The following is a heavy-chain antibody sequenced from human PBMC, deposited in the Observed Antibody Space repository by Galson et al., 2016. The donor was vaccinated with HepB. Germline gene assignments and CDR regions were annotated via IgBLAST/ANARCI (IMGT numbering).Heavy chain of an antibody. CDR3: ARGDSSGYYYFDY. D-gene: IGHD3-22*01. V-gene: IGHV3-30*04. CDR2: ISYDGSNK. CDR1: GFTFSTYA. Sequence: LRLSCAASGFTFSTYAMHWVRQAPGKGLEWVALISYDGSNKYYADPVKGRFTISRDNSKNTLYLQMNSLRAEDTAVYYCARGDSSGYYYFDYWGQGTLVTVSS. J-gene: IGHJ4*02.